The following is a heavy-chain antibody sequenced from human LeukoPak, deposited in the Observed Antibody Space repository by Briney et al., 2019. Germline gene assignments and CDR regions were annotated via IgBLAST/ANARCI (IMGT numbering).Heavy chain of an antibody. J-gene: IGHJ4*02. D-gene: IGHD1-26*01. CDR3: AKDSGTYYKAFDY. Sequence: GGSLRLSCAASGFTFSSYAMTWVRQAPGKGLEWVSTISATGTSTYYADSAKGRLTISRDNSKNTLYLQMNSLRAEDTAVYSCAKDSGTYYKAFDYWGQGTLVTVSS. V-gene: IGHV3-23*01. CDR1: GFTFSSYA. CDR2: ISATGTST.